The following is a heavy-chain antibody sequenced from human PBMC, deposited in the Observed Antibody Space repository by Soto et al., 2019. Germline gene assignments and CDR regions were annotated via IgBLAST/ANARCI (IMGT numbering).Heavy chain of an antibody. D-gene: IGHD1-26*01. V-gene: IGHV3-49*03. Sequence: GGSLRLSCTSSGFTFGDYAMSWFRQAPGKGLGWVGFIRSKAHVGTTEYAASVKDRFTISRDDSRSIAYLQMSSLKTEDTAVYYCARSHDSGSYSWGVDYWGQGTLVTVSS. CDR3: ARSHDSGSYSWGVDY. J-gene: IGHJ4*02. CDR2: IRSKAHVGTT. CDR1: GFTFGDYA.